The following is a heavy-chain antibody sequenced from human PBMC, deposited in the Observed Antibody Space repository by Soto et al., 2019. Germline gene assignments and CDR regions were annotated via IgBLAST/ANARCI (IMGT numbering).Heavy chain of an antibody. CDR3: ARDSSSWRPHYYYGMDV. CDR2: IYYSGST. J-gene: IGHJ6*02. CDR1: GGSISSGGYY. Sequence: SETLSLTCTVSGGSISSGGYYWSWIRQHPGKGLEWIGYIYYSGSTYYNPSLKSRVTISVDTSKNQFSLKLSSVTAADTAVYYCARDSSSWRPHYYYGMDVWGQGTTVTVSS. D-gene: IGHD6-13*01. V-gene: IGHV4-31*03.